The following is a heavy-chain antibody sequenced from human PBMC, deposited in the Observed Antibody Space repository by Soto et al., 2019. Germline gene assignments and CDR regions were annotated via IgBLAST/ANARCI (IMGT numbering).Heavy chain of an antibody. D-gene: IGHD3-9*01. CDR1: GGSISSSSYY. CDR2: IYYSGST. CDR3: ARSCADILTGWYYGMDV. Sequence: SETLSLTCTVSGGSISSSSYYWGWIRQAPGKGLEWIGSIYYSGSTYYNPSLKSRVTISVGTSKNQFSLKLSSVTAADTAVYYCARSCADILTGWYYGMDVWGQGTTVTVSS. V-gene: IGHV4-39*01. J-gene: IGHJ6*02.